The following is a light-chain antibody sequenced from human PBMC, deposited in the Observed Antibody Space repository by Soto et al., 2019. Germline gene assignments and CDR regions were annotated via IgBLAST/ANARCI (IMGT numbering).Light chain of an antibody. CDR2: AAS. J-gene: IGKJ4*01. Sequence: DIQMTQSPASLSASIGDRVTITCRASQTISSSLNWYQQKPGKAPKLLIYAASILQSGVPSRFSGVGSVTDFTLTVSSLQPEDFATYFCQQTYSTPLSFGGGTKVDI. CDR1: QTISSS. V-gene: IGKV1-39*01. CDR3: QQTYSTPLS.